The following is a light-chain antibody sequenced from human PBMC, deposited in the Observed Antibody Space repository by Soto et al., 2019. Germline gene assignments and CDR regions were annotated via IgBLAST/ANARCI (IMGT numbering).Light chain of an antibody. CDR3: TSWTTSTTMI. CDR1: SSDIGAYNY. J-gene: IGLJ2*01. Sequence: QSVLTQPASVSGSPGQSITISCTGTSSDIGAYNYVSWYQQHPGKAPKLMIYDVNIRPSGVSNRFSGSKSGNTASLTISGLQDEDEADYYCTSWTTSTTMIFGGGTKLTVL. V-gene: IGLV2-14*03. CDR2: DVN.